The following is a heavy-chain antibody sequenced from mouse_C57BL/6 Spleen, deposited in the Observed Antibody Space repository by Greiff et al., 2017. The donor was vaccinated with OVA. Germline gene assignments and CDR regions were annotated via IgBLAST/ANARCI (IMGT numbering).Heavy chain of an antibody. CDR2: IDPSDSYT. V-gene: IGHV1-50*01. J-gene: IGHJ2*01. Sequence: VQLQQSGAELVKPGASVKLSCKASGYTFTSYWMQWVKQRPGQGLEWIGEIDPSDSYTNYNQKFKGKATLTVDTSSSTAYMQLSSLTSEDSAVYYCARSAGRRDYFDYWGQGTTLTVSS. CDR3: ARSAGRRDYFDY. D-gene: IGHD4-1*01. CDR1: GYTFTSYW.